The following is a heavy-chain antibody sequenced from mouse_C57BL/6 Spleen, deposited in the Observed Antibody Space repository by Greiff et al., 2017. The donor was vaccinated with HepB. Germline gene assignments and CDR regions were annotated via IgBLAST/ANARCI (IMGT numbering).Heavy chain of an antibody. D-gene: IGHD1-1*01. CDR3: ARAIYYYGSSYSWFAY. J-gene: IGHJ3*01. Sequence: VQLQQPGAELVRPGSSVKLSCKASGYTFTSYWMDWVKQRPGQGLEWIGNIYPSDSETHYNQKFKDKATLTVDKSSSTAYMQLSSLTSEDSAVYYCARAIYYYGSSYSWFAYWGQGTLVTVSA. V-gene: IGHV1-61*01. CDR2: IYPSDSET. CDR1: GYTFTSYW.